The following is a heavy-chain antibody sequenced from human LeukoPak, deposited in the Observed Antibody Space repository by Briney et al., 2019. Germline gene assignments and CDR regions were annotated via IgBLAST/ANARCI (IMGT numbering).Heavy chain of an antibody. CDR1: GFTFSSYG. D-gene: IGHD6-13*01. Sequence: GGSLRLSCAASGFTFSSYGMHWVRQAPGKGLEWVSGISGSGGSRYYADSVKGRFTISRDNSKNTLYLQMSSLRAEDTAVYYCASYSSSWPNDAFDIWGQGTMVTVSS. J-gene: IGHJ3*02. V-gene: IGHV3-23*01. CDR2: ISGSGGSR. CDR3: ASYSSSWPNDAFDI.